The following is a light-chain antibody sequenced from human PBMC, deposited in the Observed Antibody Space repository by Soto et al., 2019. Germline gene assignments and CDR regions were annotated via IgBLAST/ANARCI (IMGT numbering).Light chain of an antibody. V-gene: IGKV1-5*03. CDR3: QQYYNWPRT. CDR2: KAS. Sequence: DIQMTQSPSSLSASVGDRVTITCRASQSISSWLAWYQQKPGKAPKLLIYKASSLESGVPSRFSGSRSGTECTLTISSLQSEDVAVYYCQQYYNWPRTFGQGTKVDIK. J-gene: IGKJ1*01. CDR1: QSISSW.